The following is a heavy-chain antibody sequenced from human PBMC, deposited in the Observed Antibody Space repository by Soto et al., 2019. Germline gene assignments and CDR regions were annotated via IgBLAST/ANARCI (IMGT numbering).Heavy chain of an antibody. V-gene: IGHV4-30-4*01. CDR1: GGSISSGDYY. CDR2: IYYSGST. CDR3: ARVLVGDSSGYYQFDY. D-gene: IGHD3-22*01. Sequence: PSETLSLTCTVSGGSISSGDYYWSWIRQPPGKGLEWIGYIYYSGSTYYNPSLKSRVTISVGTSKNQFSLKLSSVTAADTAVYYCARVLVGDSSGYYQFDYWGQGTLVTVSS. J-gene: IGHJ4*02.